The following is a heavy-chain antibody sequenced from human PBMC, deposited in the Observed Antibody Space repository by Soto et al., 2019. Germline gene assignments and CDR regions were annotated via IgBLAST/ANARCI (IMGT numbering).Heavy chain of an antibody. V-gene: IGHV1-69*01. CDR1: GGIFGSHG. Sequence: QVQLIQSEAEVKKPGSSVRVSCTASGGIFGSHGFSWVRQSPGQRLEWVGGFIPIFRTLTYTEKFQARVRIAADESTNTVYLALSSLTSEDKAVYYCVRDRRIYYSDPHDEFVASDYEVWGQGTMVSVSS. J-gene: IGHJ3*01. D-gene: IGHD3-22*01. CDR3: VRDRRIYYSDPHDEFVASDYEV. CDR2: FIPIFRTL.